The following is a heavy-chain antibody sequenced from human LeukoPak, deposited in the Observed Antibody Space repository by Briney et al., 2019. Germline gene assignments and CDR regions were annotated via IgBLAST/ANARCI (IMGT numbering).Heavy chain of an antibody. V-gene: IGHV4-4*02. Sequence: SETLSLTCAVSGGSITNSNWWSWVRQPPGKGLEWIGEIFHSGSINYNSSLKSRVTISVDKSKDQFFLQLKSVSAADTAVYFCVRGGSDGGATQFFDYWGQGILITVSA. CDR1: GGSITNSNW. CDR2: IFHSGSI. J-gene: IGHJ4*02. D-gene: IGHD3-16*01. CDR3: VRGGSDGGATQFFDY.